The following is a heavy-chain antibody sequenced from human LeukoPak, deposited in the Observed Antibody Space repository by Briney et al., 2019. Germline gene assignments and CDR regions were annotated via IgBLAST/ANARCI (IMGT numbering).Heavy chain of an antibody. D-gene: IGHD1-1*01. CDR1: GGSISSSSYY. CDR3: ARVRTGKTHWYFDL. Sequence: PSETLSLTCTVFGGSISSSSYYWGWIRQPPGKGLEWIGSIYYSGSTYYNPSLKSRVTISVDTSKNQFSLKLSSVTAADTAVYYCARVRTGKTHWYFDLWGRGTLVTVSS. CDR2: IYYSGST. J-gene: IGHJ2*01. V-gene: IGHV4-39*01.